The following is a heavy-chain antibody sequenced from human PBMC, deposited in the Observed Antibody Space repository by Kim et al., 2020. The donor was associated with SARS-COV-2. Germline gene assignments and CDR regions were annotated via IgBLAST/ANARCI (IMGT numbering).Heavy chain of an antibody. CDR2: SEK. CDR3: ARVYRMDV. D-gene: IGHD3-16*02. J-gene: IGHJ6*02. V-gene: IGHV3-7*01. Sequence: SEKYYVDSVKGRFTISRDNAKNSLYLQMNSLSAEDTAVYYCARVYRMDVWGQGTTVTVSS.